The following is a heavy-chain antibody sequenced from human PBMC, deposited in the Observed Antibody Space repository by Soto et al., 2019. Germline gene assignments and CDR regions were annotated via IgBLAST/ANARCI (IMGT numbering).Heavy chain of an antibody. CDR2: IKNKNDGGTT. D-gene: IGHD3-10*01. V-gene: IGHV3-15*07. J-gene: IGHJ4*01. CDR3: TGLWFGEIYNY. Sequence: EAELVESGGGLVKPGGSLTLSCAASGFSFKNAWMNWVRQAPGKGLEWVGRIKNKNDGGTTDYAAFVQGRFTISRDAPENTLYLHMTGLKTEDTAVYFCTGLWFGEIYNYWGQGSLVTVS. CDR1: GFSFKNAW.